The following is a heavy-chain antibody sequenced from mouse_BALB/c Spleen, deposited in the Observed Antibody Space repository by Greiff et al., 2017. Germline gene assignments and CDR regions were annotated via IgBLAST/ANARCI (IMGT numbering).Heavy chain of an antibody. Sequence: QVHVKQSGPELVRPGESVKISCKGSGYTFTDYAMHWVKQSHAKSLEWIGVISIYYDNTNYNQKFKGKATMTVDKSSSTAYMELARLTSEDSAIYYCARGNPYWYFDVWGAGTTVTVSS. CDR2: ISIYYDNT. J-gene: IGHJ1*01. CDR3: ARGNPYWYFDV. V-gene: IGHV1-67*01. CDR1: GYTFTDYA.